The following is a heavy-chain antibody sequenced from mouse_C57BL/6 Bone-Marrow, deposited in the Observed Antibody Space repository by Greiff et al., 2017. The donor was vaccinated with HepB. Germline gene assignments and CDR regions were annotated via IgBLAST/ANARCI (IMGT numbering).Heavy chain of an antibody. V-gene: IGHV3-6*01. CDR3: ASLTGRGAMDY. CDR1: GYSITSGYY. D-gene: IGHD4-1*01. CDR2: ISYDGSN. J-gene: IGHJ4*01. Sequence: VQLQQSGPGLVKPSQSLSLTCSVTGYSITSGYYWNWIRQFPGNKLEWMGYISYDGSNNYNPSLKNRISITRDTSKNQFFLKLNSVTTEDTATYYCASLTGRGAMDYWGQGTSVTVSS.